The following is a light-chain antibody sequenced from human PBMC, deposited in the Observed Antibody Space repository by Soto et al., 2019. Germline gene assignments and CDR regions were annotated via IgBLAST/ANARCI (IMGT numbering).Light chain of an antibody. CDR3: QQYNNWPPT. J-gene: IGKJ1*01. Sequence: ERVMTQSPATLSVSPGERATLSCRAIQGVGSSLARYQQKPGQAPRLLIYGASTMATGIPARFSGSGSGTEFTLTISSLQSEDFAVYYCQQYNNWPPTFGQGTKVEIK. CDR2: GAS. V-gene: IGKV3-15*01. CDR1: QGVGSS.